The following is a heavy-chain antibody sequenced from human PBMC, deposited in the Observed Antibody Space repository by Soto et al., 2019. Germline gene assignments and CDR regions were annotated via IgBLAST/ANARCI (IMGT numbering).Heavy chain of an antibody. J-gene: IGHJ6*02. CDR2: INWNGGST. V-gene: IGHV3-20*01. CDR1: GFTFDDHA. CDR3: ARGGSVGSGADV. D-gene: IGHD3-10*01. Sequence: EVQLVESGGGVVRPGGSLRLSCAASGFTFDDHAMSWVRQAPGKGLEYVSGINWNGGSTGYADSVKGRFTISRDNAKKARYLQMNRLRVEDRALYDWARGGSVGSGADVWGLGTTVTVSS.